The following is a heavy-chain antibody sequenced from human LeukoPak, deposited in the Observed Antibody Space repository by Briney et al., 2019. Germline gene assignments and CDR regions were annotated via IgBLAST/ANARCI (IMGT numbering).Heavy chain of an antibody. D-gene: IGHD7-27*01. V-gene: IGHV4-34*01. CDR3: ARSHWGPFGSRIANWFDP. CDR1: GGSFSGYY. Sequence: SETLSLTCAVYGGSFSGYYWSWIRQPPGKGLEWIGSIYYSGSTYSNPSLKSRVTISVDTSKNQFSLKLNSVTAADTAVYYCARSHWGPFGSRIANWFDPWGQGTLVTVSS. J-gene: IGHJ5*02. CDR2: IYYSGST.